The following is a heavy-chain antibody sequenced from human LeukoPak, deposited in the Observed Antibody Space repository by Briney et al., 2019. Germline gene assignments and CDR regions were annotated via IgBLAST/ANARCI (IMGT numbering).Heavy chain of an antibody. V-gene: IGHV3-49*04. J-gene: IGHJ4*02. CDR3: TREVYSGSYYRLLSY. CDR1: GFTFGDYA. CDR2: IRSKAYGGTT. D-gene: IGHD1-26*01. Sequence: AGGSLRLSCTASGFTFGDYAMSWVRQAPGKGLEWVGFIRSKAYGGTTEYAASVKGRFTISRDDSKSIAYLQMNSLKTEDTAVYYCTREVYSGSYYRLLSYWGQGTLVTVSS.